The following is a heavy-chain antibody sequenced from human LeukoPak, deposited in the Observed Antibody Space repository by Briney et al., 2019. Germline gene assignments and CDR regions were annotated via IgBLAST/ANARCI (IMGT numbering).Heavy chain of an antibody. Sequence: PSETLSLTCTVSGGSISSGDYYWSWLRQPPGKGLEWIGYIYYSGSTYYNPYLKSRVTISVATSKNQFSLKLSSVTAADTAVYYCARGGDDWGQGTLVTVSS. CDR1: GGSISSGDYY. CDR3: ARGGDD. D-gene: IGHD3-16*01. V-gene: IGHV4-30-4*01. CDR2: IYYSGST. J-gene: IGHJ4*02.